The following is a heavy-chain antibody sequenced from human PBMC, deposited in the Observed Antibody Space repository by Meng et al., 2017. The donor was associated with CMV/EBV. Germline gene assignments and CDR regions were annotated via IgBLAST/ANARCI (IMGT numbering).Heavy chain of an antibody. CDR3: ARHGGTYFDFWSDYTSPKDTYYYCGMDV. CDR2: IIPIFGTA. CDR1: GGTFSNYA. Sequence: SVKVSCKASGGTFSNYAISWVRQAPGQGLEWMGGIIPIFGTANYAQRCQGRVTITTGESTTTAHMELSSLRSEDTAVYYCARHGGTYFDFWSDYTSPKDTYYYCGMDVWGQGTTVTVSS. J-gene: IGHJ6*02. D-gene: IGHD3-3*01. V-gene: IGHV1-69*05.